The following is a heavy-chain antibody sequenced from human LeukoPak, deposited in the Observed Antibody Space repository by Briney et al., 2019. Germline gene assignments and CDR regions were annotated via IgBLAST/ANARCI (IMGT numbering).Heavy chain of an antibody. J-gene: IGHJ6*02. V-gene: IGHV1-69*04. CDR2: IIPILGIA. CDR3: ASDCSSTSCYRVGGYYYYYGMDV. CDR1: GGTFSSYA. Sequence: EASVKVSCKASGGTFSSYAISWVRQAPGQGLEWMGRIIPILGIANYAQKFQGRVTITADKSTSTAYMELSSLRSEDTAVYYCASDCSSTSCYRVGGYYYYYGMDVWGQGTTVTVSS. D-gene: IGHD2-2*01.